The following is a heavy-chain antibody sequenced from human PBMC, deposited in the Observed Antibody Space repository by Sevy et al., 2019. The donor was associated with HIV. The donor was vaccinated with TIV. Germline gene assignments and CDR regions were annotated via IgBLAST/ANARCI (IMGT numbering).Heavy chain of an antibody. D-gene: IGHD1-26*01. Sequence: GGSLRLSCAASGFTFTSDYMHWVRQPPGKGLVWVSHINTDGKIIRDADSVKGRFTTSRDNAKKTLYLQMNSLRAEDTAVYYCARGSRGTFGSWGQGTLVTVSS. CDR2: INTDGKII. J-gene: IGHJ4*02. V-gene: IGHV3-74*01. CDR1: GFTFTSDY. CDR3: ARGSRGTFGS.